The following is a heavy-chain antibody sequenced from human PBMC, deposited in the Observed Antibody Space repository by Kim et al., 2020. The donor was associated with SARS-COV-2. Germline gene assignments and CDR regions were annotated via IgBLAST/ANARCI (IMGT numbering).Heavy chain of an antibody. D-gene: IGHD3-10*01. J-gene: IGHJ6*02. CDR2: INAGNGNT. Sequence: ASVKVSCKASGYTFTSYAMHWVRQAPGQRLEWMGWINAGNGNTKYSQKFQGRVTITRDTSASTAYMELSSLRSEDTAVYYCARGLYGSGSHLYTPDYYGMDVWGQGTTVTVSS. CDR3: ARGLYGSGSHLYTPDYYGMDV. CDR1: GYTFTSYA. V-gene: IGHV1-3*01.